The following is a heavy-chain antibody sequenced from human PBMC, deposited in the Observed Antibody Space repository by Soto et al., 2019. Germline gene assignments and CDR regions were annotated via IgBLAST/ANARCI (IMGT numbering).Heavy chain of an antibody. J-gene: IGHJ2*01. CDR1: GFSLRNTRMG. CDR3: ARSLYVDYVHWYFDL. CDR2: IFSNDAK. D-gene: IGHD4-17*01. V-gene: IGHV2-26*01. Sequence: QVTLKESGPVLVKPTETLTLTCTVSGFSLRNTRMGVSWIRQSPGKALEWLAHIFSNDAKSYSPSLKSRLAISRDTSKSQVVLTMTNVAPVDTATYYSARSLYVDYVHWYFDLWGRGTLVTVSS.